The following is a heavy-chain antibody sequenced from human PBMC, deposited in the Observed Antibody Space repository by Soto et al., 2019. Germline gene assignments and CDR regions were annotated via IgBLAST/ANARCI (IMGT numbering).Heavy chain of an antibody. Sequence: GGSLRLSCAASGFTFSSYWMHWVRQAPGRGLVWLSHIDSNGTTTNYADSVKGRFTISRDNAKNTLYLQMNSLRAEDTALYYCAKDYYDSSGYRSYWYFDLWGRGTLVTVSS. D-gene: IGHD3-22*01. CDR3: AKDYYDSSGYRSYWYFDL. V-gene: IGHV3-74*01. J-gene: IGHJ2*01. CDR1: GFTFSSYW. CDR2: IDSNGTTT.